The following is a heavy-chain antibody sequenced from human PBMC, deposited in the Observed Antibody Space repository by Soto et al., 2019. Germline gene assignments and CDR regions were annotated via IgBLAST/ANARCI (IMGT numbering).Heavy chain of an antibody. CDR2: IYYSGST. Sequence: LSLTCTVSXGSXXSYYWSWIRQPPGKGLEWIGYIYYSGSTNYNPSLKSRVTISVDTSKNQFSLKLSSVTVADTAVYYCARRYSSIFDYWGQGTLVTVSS. D-gene: IGHD6-13*01. CDR1: XGSXXSYY. J-gene: IGHJ4*02. V-gene: IGHV4-59*08. CDR3: ARRYSSIFDY.